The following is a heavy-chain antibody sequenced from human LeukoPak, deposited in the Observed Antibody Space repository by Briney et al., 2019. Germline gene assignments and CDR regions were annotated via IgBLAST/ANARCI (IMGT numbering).Heavy chain of an antibody. CDR2: IYYSGST. CDR1: GGSISSYY. V-gene: IGHV4-59*01. Sequence: SGTLSLTCTVSGGSISSYYWSWIRQPPGKGLEWIGYIYYSGSTNYNPSLKSRVTISVDTSKNQFSLKLSSVTAADTAVYYCASNYYGSGSPFDYWGQGTLVTVSS. CDR3: ASNYYGSGSPFDY. J-gene: IGHJ4*02. D-gene: IGHD3-10*01.